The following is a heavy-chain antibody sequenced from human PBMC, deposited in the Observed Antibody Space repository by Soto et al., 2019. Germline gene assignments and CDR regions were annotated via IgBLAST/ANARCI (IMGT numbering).Heavy chain of an antibody. J-gene: IGHJ4*02. Sequence: QVQLQESGPGLVKPSETLSLTCTVSGGSVSSGSYYWSWIRQPPGKGLEWIGYIYYSGSTNYNPSLKSRVTISVDTSKNQFSLKLSSVTAADTAVYYCARITMVRGVIGFDYWGQGTLVTVSS. CDR2: IYYSGST. CDR3: ARITMVRGVIGFDY. D-gene: IGHD3-10*01. V-gene: IGHV4-61*01. CDR1: GGSVSSGSYY.